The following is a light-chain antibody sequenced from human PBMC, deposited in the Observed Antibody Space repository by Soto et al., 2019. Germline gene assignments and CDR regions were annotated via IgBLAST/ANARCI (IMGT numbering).Light chain of an antibody. CDR2: AAS. CDR1: QGISNY. V-gene: IGKV1-27*01. Sequence: DIQMTQSPSSLSASVGDRVAITFRASQGISNYLAWYQQKPGKVPKLLIYAASTLQSGVPSRFSGSGSGTDFTLTISSLQPEDVATYYCQKYNSAPCNVGPGTQVDIK. J-gene: IGKJ3*01. CDR3: QKYNSAPCN.